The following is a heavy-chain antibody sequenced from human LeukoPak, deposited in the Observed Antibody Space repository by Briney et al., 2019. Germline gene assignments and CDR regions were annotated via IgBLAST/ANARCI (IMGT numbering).Heavy chain of an antibody. D-gene: IGHD2-15*01. CDR1: GFTFSSYG. V-gene: IGHV3-30*02. CDR2: IRYDGSNK. J-gene: IGHJ3*02. Sequence: AGGSLRLSCAASGFTFSSYGMHWVRQAPGKGLEWVAFIRYDGSNKYYADSVKGRFTISRDNSKNTLYLQMNSLRAEDTAVYYCAKDEYCSGGSCYDYDAFDIWGQGTMVTVSS. CDR3: AKDEYCSGGSCYDYDAFDI.